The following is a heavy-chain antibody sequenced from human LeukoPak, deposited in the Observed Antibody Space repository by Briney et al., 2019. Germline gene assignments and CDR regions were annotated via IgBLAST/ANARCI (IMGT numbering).Heavy chain of an antibody. J-gene: IGHJ3*02. V-gene: IGHV1-58*01. CDR1: GFTLTTSA. CDR2: IVVGSGDT. D-gene: IGHD2-8*02. Sequence: GASVNVSCKSSGFTLTTSAVQWVRQARGQRLEWIGRIVVGSGDTEHAPKFQGSLTITRDISTSTAYMELSSLTSDDTAVYYCAAVPNANAWYWDDAFDIWGQGTMVTVSS. CDR3: AAVPNANAWYWDDAFDI.